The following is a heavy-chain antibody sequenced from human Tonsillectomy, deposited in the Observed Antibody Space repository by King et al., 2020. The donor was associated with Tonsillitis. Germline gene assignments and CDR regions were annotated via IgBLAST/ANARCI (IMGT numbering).Heavy chain of an antibody. Sequence: QLQESGPGLVKPSETLSLTCTVSGGSISSSSYYWGWIRQPPGMGLEWIGSIYYSGSTYYNPSLKSRVTISVDTSKNQFSLKLSSVTAADTAVYYCARRMSSWLAADYWGQGTLVTVSS. CDR2: IYYSGST. D-gene: IGHD6-19*01. CDR1: GGSISSSSYY. CDR3: ARRMSSWLAADY. V-gene: IGHV4-39*01. J-gene: IGHJ4*02.